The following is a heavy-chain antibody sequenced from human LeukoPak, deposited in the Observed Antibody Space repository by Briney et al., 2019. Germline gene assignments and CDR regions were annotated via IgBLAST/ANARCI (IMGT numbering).Heavy chain of an antibody. CDR2: ISGSGGST. D-gene: IGHD4-11*01. Sequence: GGSLRLSCAASGFXFSSYAISWVRQAPGKGLEWVSEISGSGGSTFYPDSVKGRFTISRDNSKNTLYLQMNSLRAEDTAVYYCAKQSLQYYFDYWGQGTLVTVSS. V-gene: IGHV3-23*01. CDR1: GFXFSSYA. CDR3: AKQSLQYYFDY. J-gene: IGHJ4*02.